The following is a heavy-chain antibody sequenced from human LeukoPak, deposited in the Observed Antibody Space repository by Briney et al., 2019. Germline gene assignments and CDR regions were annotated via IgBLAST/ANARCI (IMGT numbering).Heavy chain of an antibody. J-gene: IGHJ6*02. CDR1: GFTFTPYE. CDR2: ISSSGSTT. Sequence: GGSLRLSCAASGFTFTPYEMNWVRQAPGKGLEWVSYISSSGSTTYYADSVKGRFTISRDNAKNSLYLHMNSLRAEDTAVYYCAKISVMKTGPFYYYYGMDVWGQGTTVTVS. CDR3: AKISVMKTGPFYYYYGMDV. D-gene: IGHD1-14*01. V-gene: IGHV3-48*03.